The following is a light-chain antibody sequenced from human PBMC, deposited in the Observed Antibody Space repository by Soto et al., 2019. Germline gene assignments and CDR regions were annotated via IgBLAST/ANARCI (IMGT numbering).Light chain of an antibody. Sequence: DIQVTQSPSTLSTSVGDRVTITCRASHSISKWLAWYQQKPGKAPILLIYDASSLASGVPSRFSGCGSGTEFTLTINSLQSDDVATYYCQQYNSFSPTFGGGTKVEIK. CDR2: DAS. J-gene: IGKJ4*01. CDR3: QQYNSFSPT. CDR1: HSISKW. V-gene: IGKV1-5*01.